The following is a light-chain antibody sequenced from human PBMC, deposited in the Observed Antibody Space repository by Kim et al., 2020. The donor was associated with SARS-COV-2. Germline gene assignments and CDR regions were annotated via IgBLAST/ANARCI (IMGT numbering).Light chain of an antibody. V-gene: IGKV3D-15*01. CDR1: QSVSSN. CDR3: QHYKNLPHDT. Sequence: IVMTQSPATLSMSPGERATLSCRASQSVSSNLAWFQQKPGQAPRLLIYAASISATGIPARFSGSGSETEFTLTISSLQSEDFAVYYCQHYKNLPHDTFGQGTKLDI. J-gene: IGKJ2*01. CDR2: AAS.